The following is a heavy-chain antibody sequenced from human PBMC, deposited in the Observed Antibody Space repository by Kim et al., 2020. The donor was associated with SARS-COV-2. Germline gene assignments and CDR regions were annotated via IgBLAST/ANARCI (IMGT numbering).Heavy chain of an antibody. CDR3: ARDYVSGWYREGDYFDY. D-gene: IGHD6-19*01. CDR1: GGSVSSGSYY. V-gene: IGHV4-61*01. J-gene: IGHJ4*02. CDR2: IYYSGST. Sequence: SETLSLTCTVSGGSVSSGSYYWSWIRQPPGKGLEWIGYIYYSGSTNYNPSLKSRVTISVDTSKNQFSLKLSSVTAADTAVYYCARDYVSGWYREGDYFDYWGQGTLVIVSS.